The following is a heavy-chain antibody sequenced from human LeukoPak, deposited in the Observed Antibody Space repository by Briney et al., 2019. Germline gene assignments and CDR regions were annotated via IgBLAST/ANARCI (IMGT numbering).Heavy chain of an antibody. V-gene: IGHV3-30*03. CDR2: ISRDGKRQ. D-gene: IGHD2-21*02. CDR3: ARDRLNRAYCGDDCYSAAFDY. J-gene: IGHJ4*02. CDR1: GFTFSNYA. Sequence: GGSLRLSCAASGFTFSNYAMSWVRQAPGKGLEWLATISRDGKRQFYADSVKGRFTISRDDSRNTQYLQMNSLRPEDTAVYYCARDRLNRAYCGDDCYSAAFDYWGQGTLVTVSS.